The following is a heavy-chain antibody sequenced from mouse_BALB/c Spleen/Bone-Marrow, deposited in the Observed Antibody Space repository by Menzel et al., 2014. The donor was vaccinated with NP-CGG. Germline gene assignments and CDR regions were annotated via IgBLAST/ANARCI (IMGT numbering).Heavy chain of an antibody. Sequence: VQLQQSGAELVRPGTSVKVSCKASGYAFTNYLIEWVKPRPGQGLEWIGVINSGTGGTDYIEKFKGKATLTADKSSSTAYMQLSILTADDSAVYFCARRIPGKVPPAYWGQGTLGTVSA. J-gene: IGHJ3*01. CDR2: INSGTGGT. D-gene: IGHD1-3*01. V-gene: IGHV1-54*01. CDR3: ARRIPGKVPPAY. CDR1: GYAFTNYL.